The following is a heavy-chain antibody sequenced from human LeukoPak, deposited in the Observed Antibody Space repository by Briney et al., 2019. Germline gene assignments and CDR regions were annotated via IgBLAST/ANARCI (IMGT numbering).Heavy chain of an antibody. Sequence: PSETLSLTCAVYGGSFTGYYWSWIRQSPGKGLEWIGEINLSGSTNYNPSLKSRVTISVDTSKNQFSLKLDSVTAADTAVYYCARGGIRNRHYYFYMVVWGKGTTVTVSS. CDR2: INLSGST. J-gene: IGHJ6*03. CDR1: GGSFTGYY. CDR3: ARGGIRNRHYYFYMVV. V-gene: IGHV4-34*01. D-gene: IGHD1-14*01.